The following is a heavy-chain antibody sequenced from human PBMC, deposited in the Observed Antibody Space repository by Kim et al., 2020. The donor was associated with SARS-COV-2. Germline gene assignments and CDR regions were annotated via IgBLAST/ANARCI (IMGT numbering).Heavy chain of an antibody. J-gene: IGHJ4*02. CDR2: ITTYNDNT. CDR3: AGRQVTTLSDAFDY. CDR1: VYIFTNYG. V-gene: IGHV1-18*01. D-gene: IGHD2-21*02. Sequence: ASVKVSCKASVYIFTNYGITWVRQAPGQGLEWMGWITTYNDNTKYAQNFQGRVTMTTDTSTSTVFMELGSLKSGDTAVYYCAGRQVTTLSDAFDYWGQGTLVTVSS.